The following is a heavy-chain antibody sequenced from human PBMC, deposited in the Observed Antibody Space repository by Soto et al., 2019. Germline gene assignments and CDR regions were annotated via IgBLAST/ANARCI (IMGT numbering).Heavy chain of an antibody. J-gene: IGHJ5*02. CDR1: GFTFSSYV. Sequence: EVQLLESGGGLAQPGGSPRLSCAASGFTFSSYVMSWVRQAPGKGLEWVSAISGSGGTTYYADSVKGRFTISRDNSKNTLYLQMNSLRADDTALYYCAKDGSSWSFNWFDPWGQGTLVTVSS. V-gene: IGHV3-23*01. D-gene: IGHD6-13*01. CDR2: ISGSGGTT. CDR3: AKDGSSWSFNWFDP.